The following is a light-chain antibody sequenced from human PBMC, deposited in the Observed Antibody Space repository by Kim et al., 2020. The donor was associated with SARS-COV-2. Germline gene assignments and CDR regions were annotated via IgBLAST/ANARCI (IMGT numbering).Light chain of an antibody. Sequence: NFMLTQPHSVSESPGKTVTISCTRSSGSIASNYVQWYQQRPGSAPTTVIYEDNQRPSGVPDRFSGSIDSSSNSASLTISGLKTEDEVDYYCQSYDSSNRVFGGGTQLTVL. CDR2: EDN. CDR1: SGSIASNY. J-gene: IGLJ3*02. V-gene: IGLV6-57*04. CDR3: QSYDSSNRV.